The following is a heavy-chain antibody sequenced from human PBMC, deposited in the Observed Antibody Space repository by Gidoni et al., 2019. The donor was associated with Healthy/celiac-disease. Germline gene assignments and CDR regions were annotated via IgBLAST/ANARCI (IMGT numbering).Heavy chain of an antibody. D-gene: IGHD5-12*01. CDR1: GFTFSSYG. J-gene: IGHJ4*02. Sequence: QVQLVESGGGVVQPGRSLRLSCAASGFTFSSYGMHWVHQAPGKGLEGVAVIWYDGRNKYYADSGKGRFTSSRDNSKNTLYLQMNSVRAEDTAVYYCARDQEGDGYNWIDYWGQGTLVTVSS. CDR3: ARDQEGDGYNWIDY. V-gene: IGHV3-33*01. CDR2: IWYDGRNK.